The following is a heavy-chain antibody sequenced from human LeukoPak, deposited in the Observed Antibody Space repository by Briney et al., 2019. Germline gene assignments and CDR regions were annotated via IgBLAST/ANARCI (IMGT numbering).Heavy chain of an antibody. CDR3: ARGRNLRYFGWLLDYFDF. Sequence: SETLSLTCAVSVGSLSSGGYSWSWIPQPPGKGLEWIGYNHHSGSNYSNPSLKGHVTISEDMTNNQLSLKLSTVTAADTALHDCARGRNLRYFGWLLDYFDFWGQGTLVTVSS. CDR2: NHHSGSN. CDR1: VGSLSSGGYS. J-gene: IGHJ4*02. V-gene: IGHV4-30-2*01. D-gene: IGHD3-9*01.